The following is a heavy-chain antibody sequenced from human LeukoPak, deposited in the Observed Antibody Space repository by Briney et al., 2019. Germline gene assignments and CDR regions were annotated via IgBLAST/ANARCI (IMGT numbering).Heavy chain of an antibody. V-gene: IGHV4-59*02. J-gene: IGHJ1*01. D-gene: IGHD4-17*01. CDR2: IYYSGTT. Sequence: PSETLSLTCTVSGGSVSSSYWSWIRQPPGKGLEWIGYIYYSGTTNYNPSLKSRVTISVDTSKNQFSLRLSSVTAADTAVYYCAKGTVTTEYFHPWGQGTLVTVSS. CDR3: AKGTVTTEYFHP. CDR1: GGSVSSSY.